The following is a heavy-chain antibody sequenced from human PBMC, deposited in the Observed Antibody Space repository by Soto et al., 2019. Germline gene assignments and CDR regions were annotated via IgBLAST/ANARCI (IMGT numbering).Heavy chain of an antibody. D-gene: IGHD2-15*01. Sequence: SETLSLTCTVSGGSISSFYWSCIRQPPGKGLEWIGYIYYSGSTNYNPSLKSRVTISVDTSKNQFSLKLSSVTAADTAVYYCERGDMGYWGQGTLVTVSS. CDR1: GGSISSFY. CDR3: ERGDMGY. CDR2: IYYSGST. V-gene: IGHV4-59*08. J-gene: IGHJ4*02.